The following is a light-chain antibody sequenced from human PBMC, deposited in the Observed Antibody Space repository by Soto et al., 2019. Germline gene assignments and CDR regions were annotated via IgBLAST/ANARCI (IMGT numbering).Light chain of an antibody. CDR2: EAS. V-gene: IGKV3-20*01. Sequence: EIVLTQSPGTLSLSPGETAALSCRTIQSVSSRYLAWYQQKPGQAPSVLIYEASSRATGIPDRFSGSGSGTDFTLTISRLEPEDFAVYYCQQYGSAPPYTFGQGTKVDIK. J-gene: IGKJ2*01. CDR3: QQYGSAPPYT. CDR1: QSVSSRY.